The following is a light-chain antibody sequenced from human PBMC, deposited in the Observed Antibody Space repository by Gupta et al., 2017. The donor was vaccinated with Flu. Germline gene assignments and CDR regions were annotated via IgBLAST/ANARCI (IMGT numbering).Light chain of an antibody. CDR1: QNISNW. V-gene: IGKV1-5*03. Sequence: PSTVSASVGDRVTITCRASQNISNWLTWYQQKPGQAPEFLIYSASTLETGVPSRFSGSGSGTEFTLTISSLQPEDFATYYCQQYNTFPWTFGQGTQVEIK. CDR3: QQYNTFPWT. J-gene: IGKJ1*01. CDR2: SAS.